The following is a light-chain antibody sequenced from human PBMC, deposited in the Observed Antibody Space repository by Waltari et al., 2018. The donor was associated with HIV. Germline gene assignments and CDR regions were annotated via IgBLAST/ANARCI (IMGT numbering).Light chain of an antibody. CDR2: DAS. J-gene: IGKJ5*01. CDR1: QGIPNN. V-gene: IGKV1-9*01. CDR3: QQVKSYPLT. Sequence: DIQLTQSPPFLSASVGDTVTITCRASQGIPNNVAWYQQKPGKAPKSLIYDASTLQSGVPSRFSGSGSGTEFALTISSLQPEDFATYYCQQVKSYPLTFGQGTRLEIK.